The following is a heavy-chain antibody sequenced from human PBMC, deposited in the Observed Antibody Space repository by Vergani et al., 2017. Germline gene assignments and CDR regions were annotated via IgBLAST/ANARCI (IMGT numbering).Heavy chain of an antibody. CDR3: ATGYCSSTSCFGWNWFDP. D-gene: IGHD2-2*01. CDR1: GYSFTSNW. V-gene: IGHV5-51*03. Sequence: EVQLVQSGAEVKKPGESLKISCKGSGYSFTSNWIGWVRQMPGKGLEWMGVIYPGDSDTRYSPSFQGQVTISADKSISTAYLQWSSLKASDTAMYYCATGYCSSTSCFGWNWFDPWGQGTLVTVSS. CDR2: IYPGDSDT. J-gene: IGHJ5*02.